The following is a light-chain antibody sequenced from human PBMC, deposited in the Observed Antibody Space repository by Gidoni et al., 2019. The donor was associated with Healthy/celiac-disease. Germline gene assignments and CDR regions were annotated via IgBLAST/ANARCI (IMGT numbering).Light chain of an antibody. CDR1: QDISNY. J-gene: IGKJ4*01. CDR3: QQYDNLSST. Sequence: DIQMTQSPSSLSASVGDRVTITCQASQDISNYLNWYQQKPGKAPKLLIYDASNLETGVPSRFSGSGSGTDFTFTNSSLQPEDIATYYCQQYDNLSSTFGGGTKVEIK. CDR2: DAS. V-gene: IGKV1-33*01.